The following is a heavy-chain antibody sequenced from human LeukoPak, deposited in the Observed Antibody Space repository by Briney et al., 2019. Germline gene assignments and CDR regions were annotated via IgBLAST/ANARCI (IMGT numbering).Heavy chain of an antibody. V-gene: IGHV3-7*05. CDR2: RKQDGSEK. J-gene: IGHJ4*02. Sequence: GGSLRLSCAASGXTFSTYWMSWVRQAPGKGLEWVGNRKQDGSEKNYVDSVKGRFTISRDNAKNSLYLQMNSLRAEDTAVYYCARGPPVGYWGQGTLVTVSS. CDR3: ARGPPVGY. CDR1: GXTFSTYW.